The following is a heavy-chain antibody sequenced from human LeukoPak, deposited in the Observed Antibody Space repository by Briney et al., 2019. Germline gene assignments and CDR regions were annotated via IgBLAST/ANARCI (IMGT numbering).Heavy chain of an antibody. CDR3: ARGLSLWFGELLGLDY. CDR1: GFTFSSYA. Sequence: PGGSLRLSCAASGFTFSSYAMHWVRQAPGKGLEWVAVISYDGSNKYYADSVKGRFTISRDNSKNTLYLQMNSLRAEDTAVYYCARGLSLWFGELLGLDYWGQGTLVTVSS. J-gene: IGHJ4*02. CDR2: ISYDGSNK. V-gene: IGHV3-30*04. D-gene: IGHD3-10*01.